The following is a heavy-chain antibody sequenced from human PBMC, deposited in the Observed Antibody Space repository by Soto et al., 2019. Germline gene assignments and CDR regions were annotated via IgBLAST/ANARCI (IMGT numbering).Heavy chain of an antibody. J-gene: IGHJ4*02. CDR2: INHSGTT. Sequence: SETLSLTCAVYGGSFSGYFWSWIRQPPGKGLEWIGDINHSGTTNQSPSLKSRVTISVDTSKNQFSLKLKSLTAADTAVYYCARGIISTPAVQGDAPDNCYFDSWGLGTLVTVSS. CDR3: ARGIISTPAVQGDAPDNCYFDS. CDR1: GGSFSGYF. D-gene: IGHD1-1*01. V-gene: IGHV4-34*01.